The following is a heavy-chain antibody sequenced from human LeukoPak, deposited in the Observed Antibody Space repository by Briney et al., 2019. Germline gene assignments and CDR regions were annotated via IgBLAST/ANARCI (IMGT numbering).Heavy chain of an antibody. CDR3: AREYIGSSDFDY. CDR2: IKRDGSEK. V-gene: IGHV3-7*04. D-gene: IGHD1-26*01. CDR1: GFTFSIYW. Sequence: PGGSLRLSCAASGFTFSIYWMSRVRQAPGKGLECVANIKRDGSEKYYVDSVKGRFTISRDNVKNSLYLHINSLRAEDTAVYYCAREYIGSSDFDYWGQGTLVTVSS. J-gene: IGHJ4*02.